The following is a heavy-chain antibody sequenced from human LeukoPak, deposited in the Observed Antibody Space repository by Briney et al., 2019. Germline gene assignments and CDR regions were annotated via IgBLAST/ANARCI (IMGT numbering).Heavy chain of an antibody. CDR2: ISSSSSYI. D-gene: IGHD3-22*01. CDR3: ARVRRNYYDSSGYGAFDI. Sequence: PGGSLRLSCAASGFTFSSYSMNWVRQAPGKGLEWVSYISSSSSYIYYADSVKGRFTISRDNAKNSLYLQMNSLRADDTAVYYCARVRRNYYDSSGYGAFDIWGQGTMVTVSS. J-gene: IGHJ3*02. CDR1: GFTFSSYS. V-gene: IGHV3-21*05.